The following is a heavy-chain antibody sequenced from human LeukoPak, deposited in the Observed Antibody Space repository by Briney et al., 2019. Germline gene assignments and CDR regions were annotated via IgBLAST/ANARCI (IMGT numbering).Heavy chain of an antibody. J-gene: IGHJ6*03. D-gene: IGHD6-13*01. CDR2: INPSSGGT. CDR3: ARVGVAANGNPHYYYYYMDV. CDR1: GYTFTSYY. Sequence: GASVKVSCKASGYTFTSYYIHWMRQAPGQGLEWMGVINPSSGGTTYAQKFQGRVTMTRDMPTSTVYMELSSLRFEDTAVYSCARVGVAANGNPHYYYYYMDVWGKGTTVTVSS. V-gene: IGHV1-46*01.